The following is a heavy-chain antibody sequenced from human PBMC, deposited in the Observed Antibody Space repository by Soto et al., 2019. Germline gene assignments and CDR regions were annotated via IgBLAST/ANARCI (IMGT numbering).Heavy chain of an antibody. CDR2: INHSGST. CDR1: GGSFSGYY. D-gene: IGHD3-22*01. V-gene: IGHV4-34*09. Sequence: PSETLSLTCAVYGGSFSGYYWSWIRQPPGKGLEWIGEINHSGSTNYNPSLKSRVTISVDTSKTQSSLKLSSATAADTAVYYCARDSYDSSGYHPITWGQGTLFTVSS. CDR3: ARDSYDSSGYHPIT. J-gene: IGHJ5*02.